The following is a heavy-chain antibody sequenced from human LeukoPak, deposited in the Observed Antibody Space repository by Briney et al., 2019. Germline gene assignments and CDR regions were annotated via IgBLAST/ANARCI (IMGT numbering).Heavy chain of an antibody. CDR2: IYYSGST. J-gene: IGHJ4*02. V-gene: IGHV4-39*01. Sequence: SETLSLTCTVSGGSISSSSYYWGWIRQPPGKGLEWIGSIYYSGSTYYNPSLKSRVTISVDTSKNQFSLKLSSVTATDTAVYYCATSLYYFDYWGQGTLVTVSS. CDR1: GGSISSSSYY. CDR3: ATSLYYFDY.